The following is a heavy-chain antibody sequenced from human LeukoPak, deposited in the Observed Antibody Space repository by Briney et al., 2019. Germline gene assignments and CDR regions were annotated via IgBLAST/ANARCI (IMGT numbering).Heavy chain of an antibody. CDR2: LIGSGGST. Sequence: GGSLRLSCAASGFTFSNYAMSWVRQAPGKGLEWVSGLIGSGGSTYYADSVKGRFTISRDNSKNTLFLQMNSLRAEDTAVYYCARDPDDYGDYSYFDYWGQGTLVTVSS. J-gene: IGHJ4*02. V-gene: IGHV3-23*01. CDR3: ARDPDDYGDYSYFDY. D-gene: IGHD4-17*01. CDR1: GFTFSNYA.